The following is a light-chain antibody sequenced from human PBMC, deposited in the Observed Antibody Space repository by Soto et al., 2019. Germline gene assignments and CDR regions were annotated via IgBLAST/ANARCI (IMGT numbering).Light chain of an antibody. J-gene: IGKJ1*01. CDR3: QQYGSSGT. Sequence: GLTQSPCALSLSTGERATLSCRASQSVSNNYLAWYQQKPGQAPRLLIYGASNRATGIPDRFSGSGSGTDFTLTISRLEPEDFAVYYCQQYGSSGTFAQGTKVDIK. CDR1: QSVSNNY. CDR2: GAS. V-gene: IGKV3-20*01.